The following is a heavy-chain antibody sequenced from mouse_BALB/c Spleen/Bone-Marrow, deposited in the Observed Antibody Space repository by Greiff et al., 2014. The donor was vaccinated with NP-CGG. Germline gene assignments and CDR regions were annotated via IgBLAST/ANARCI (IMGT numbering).Heavy chain of an antibody. CDR1: GYTFTNYW. Sequence: VQLQQSGAELARPGASVKLSCKASGYTFTNYWMQWVKQRPGQDLEWIGAIYPGDGDSRYTQKFKGKATLTADKSSSTAYMQLXSLASEDSAVYYCARSGATATPFAYWGQGTLVTVSA. CDR3: ARSGATATPFAY. CDR2: IYPGDGDS. J-gene: IGHJ3*01. D-gene: IGHD1-2*01. V-gene: IGHV1-87*01.